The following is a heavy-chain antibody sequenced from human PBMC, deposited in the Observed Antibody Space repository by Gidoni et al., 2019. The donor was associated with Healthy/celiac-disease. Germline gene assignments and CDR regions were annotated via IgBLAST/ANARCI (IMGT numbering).Heavy chain of an antibody. V-gene: IGHV3-23*01. CDR1: GFPLSSYP. Sequence: EVQLLESGGGLVQPGGSLRVSCAPSGFPLSSYPMSWVRQAPGKGLEWVSAISGSGGSTYYADSVKGRFTISRDNSKNTLYLKMNSLRAEDTAVYYCAKDKAKGVFDYWGQGTLVTVSS. J-gene: IGHJ4*02. CDR3: AKDKAKGVFDY. CDR2: ISGSGGST.